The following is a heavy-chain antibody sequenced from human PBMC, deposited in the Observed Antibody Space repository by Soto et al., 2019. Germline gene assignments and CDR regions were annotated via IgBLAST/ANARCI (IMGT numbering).Heavy chain of an antibody. D-gene: IGHD2-21*01. Sequence: PSETLSLTCAVSGYSISSGYYWGWIRQSPGEGLERIGRIYHSGSTYYNPPLKSRVIISVDTSKNQLSLKLSSLTAADTAVYYCARLAHIAEADGMDVWGQGTTVTVSS. J-gene: IGHJ6*02. CDR1: GYSISSGYY. CDR3: ARLAHIAEADGMDV. V-gene: IGHV4-38-2*01. CDR2: IYHSGST.